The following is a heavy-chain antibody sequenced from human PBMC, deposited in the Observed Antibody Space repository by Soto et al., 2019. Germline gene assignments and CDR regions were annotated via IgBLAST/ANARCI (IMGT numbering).Heavy chain of an antibody. Sequence: PGGSLRLSCAASGFTFSSYAMHWVRQAPGKGLEWVAVISYDGSNKYYADSVKGRFTISRDNAKNSLYLQMNSLRAEDTAVYYCATSYVSVGAFDIWGQGTMVTVSS. CDR3: ATSYVSVGAFDI. J-gene: IGHJ3*02. D-gene: IGHD3-10*02. V-gene: IGHV3-30-3*01. CDR2: ISYDGSNK. CDR1: GFTFSSYA.